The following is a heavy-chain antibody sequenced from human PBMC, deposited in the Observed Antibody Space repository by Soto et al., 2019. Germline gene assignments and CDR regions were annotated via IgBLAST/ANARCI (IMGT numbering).Heavy chain of an antibody. CDR1: GFTFSSYG. CDR3: ARALGVYCGGDCALDY. D-gene: IGHD2-21*02. V-gene: IGHV3-33*01. J-gene: IGHJ4*02. CDR2: IWYDGSNK. Sequence: QVQLVESGGGVVQPGRSLRLSCAASGFTFSSYGMHWVRQAPGKGLEWVAVIWYDGSNKYYADSVKGRFTISRDNSRNPLYLQMNRLRAEDTAVYYCARALGVYCGGDCALDYWGQGTLVTVSS.